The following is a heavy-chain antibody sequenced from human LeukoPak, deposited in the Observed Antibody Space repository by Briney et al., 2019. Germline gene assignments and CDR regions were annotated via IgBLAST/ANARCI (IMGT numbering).Heavy chain of an antibody. D-gene: IGHD2-2*02. J-gene: IGHJ6*03. CDR3: AREAVPAAINYYYMDV. Sequence: GASVKVSCKASGGTFSSYAISWVRQAPGQGLEWMGGIIPIFGTANYAQKFQGRVTITADESMSTAYMELSSLRSEDTAVYYCAREAVPAAINYYYMDVWGKGTTVTVSS. CDR2: IIPIFGTA. CDR1: GGTFSSYA. V-gene: IGHV1-69*13.